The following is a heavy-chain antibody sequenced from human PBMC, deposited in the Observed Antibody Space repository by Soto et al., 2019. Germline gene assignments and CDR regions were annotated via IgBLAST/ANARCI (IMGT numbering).Heavy chain of an antibody. CDR2: VSYEGSVQ. CDR1: GFSFNNYG. Sequence: QVQLVESGGGVVQPGGSLRLSCAASGFSFNNYGMHWVRQAPGKGLEWVAVVSYEGSVQYYTDSAKGRFTISRDNSKNTRYLQMNSLRDDDTAVYHCAKEISPKAGKWYFDLWGRGTLVTVSS. CDR3: AKEISPKAGKWYFDL. V-gene: IGHV3-30*18. D-gene: IGHD6-19*01. J-gene: IGHJ2*01.